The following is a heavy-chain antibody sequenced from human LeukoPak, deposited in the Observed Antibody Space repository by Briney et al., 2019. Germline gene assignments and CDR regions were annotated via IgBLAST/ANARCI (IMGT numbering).Heavy chain of an antibody. CDR3: AKDLRRGWAFDI. CDR2: ISGNGRYT. D-gene: IGHD2-15*01. Sequence: GGSLRLSCAASGFPFSSYGMSWVRQAPGKGLEWVSSISGNGRYTYYADSVKGRFSISRDNSKNTLYLQMNSLRAEDTAVYYCAKDLRRGWAFDIWGQGTMVTVSS. CDR1: GFPFSSYG. V-gene: IGHV3-23*01. J-gene: IGHJ3*02.